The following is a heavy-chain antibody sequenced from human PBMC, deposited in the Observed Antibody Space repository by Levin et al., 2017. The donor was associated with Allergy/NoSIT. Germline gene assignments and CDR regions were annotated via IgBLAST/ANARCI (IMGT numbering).Heavy chain of an antibody. Sequence: VASVKVSCAASGFTFSSYSMNWVRQAPGKGLEWVSYISSRSSTIYYADSVKGRFTISRDSAKNSLYLQMNSLRDEDTAVYYCARDLMVRGVSGLDYWGQGTLVTVSS. CDR2: ISSRSSTI. CDR3: ARDLMVRGVSGLDY. J-gene: IGHJ4*02. V-gene: IGHV3-48*02. CDR1: GFTFSSYS. D-gene: IGHD3-10*01.